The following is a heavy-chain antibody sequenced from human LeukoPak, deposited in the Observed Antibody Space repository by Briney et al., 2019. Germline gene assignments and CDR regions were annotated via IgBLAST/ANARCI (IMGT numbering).Heavy chain of an antibody. D-gene: IGHD2-15*01. J-gene: IGHJ3*02. V-gene: IGHV4-59*01. CDR2: IYYSGST. Sequence: SETLSLTCTVSGGSISSYYWSWIRQPPGKGLEWIGYIYYSGSTNYNPSLKSRVTISVDTSKNQFSLKLSSVTAADTAVYYCARDRGSPSLFDIWGQGTVVTVSS. CDR1: GGSISSYY. CDR3: ARDRGSPSLFDI.